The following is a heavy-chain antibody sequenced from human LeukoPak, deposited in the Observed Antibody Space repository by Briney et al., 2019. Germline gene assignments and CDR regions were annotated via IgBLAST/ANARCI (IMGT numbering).Heavy chain of an antibody. D-gene: IGHD3-3*01. CDR3: ARDQRYDFWSGFYAVDY. V-gene: IGHV3-48*03. CDR1: GFTFSSYE. CDR2: ISSSGSSI. J-gene: IGHJ4*02. Sequence: GRSLRLSCVASGFTFSSYEMNWVRQAPGKGLEWISYISSSGSSIHYADSVKGRLTISRDNARNSLYLQMNSLRAEDTAVYYCARDQRYDFWSGFYAVDYWGQGTLLTVTS.